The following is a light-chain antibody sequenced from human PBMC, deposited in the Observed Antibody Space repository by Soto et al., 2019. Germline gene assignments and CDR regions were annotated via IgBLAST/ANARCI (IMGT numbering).Light chain of an antibody. CDR1: SSNIGAGYE. V-gene: IGLV1-40*01. CDR3: QSYDSSLSGYV. J-gene: IGLJ1*01. CDR2: EHN. Sequence: QSVLTQPPSVSDAPGQRVTISCTGSSSNIGAGYEAHWYQQVPGTAPKLLIYEHNNRPSGVPDRFSGSKSGTSASLAITGLQAEDEAEYYCQSYDSSLSGYVFGTGTKLTVL.